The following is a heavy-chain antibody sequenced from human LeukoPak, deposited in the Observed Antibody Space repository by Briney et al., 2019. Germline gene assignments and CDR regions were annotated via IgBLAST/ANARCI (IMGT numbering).Heavy chain of an antibody. CDR3: ARDQNGYSFFDY. V-gene: IGHV4-34*01. CDR1: GGSFSGYY. CDR2: INHSGST. J-gene: IGHJ4*02. Sequence: SETLSLTCAVYGGSFSGYYWSWIRQPPGKGLEWIGEINHSGSTYYNPSLKSRVTISVDTSKNQFSLKLSSVTAADTAVYYCARDQNGYSFFDYWGQGTLVTVSS. D-gene: IGHD3-22*01.